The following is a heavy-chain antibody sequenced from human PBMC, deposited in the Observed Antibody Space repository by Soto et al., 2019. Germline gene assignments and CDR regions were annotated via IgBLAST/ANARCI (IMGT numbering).Heavy chain of an antibody. CDR1: GFTFSSYA. V-gene: IGHV3-30-3*01. J-gene: IGHJ6*02. CDR2: ISYDGSNK. D-gene: IGHD6-13*01. CDR3: ASDHGGRYRWQQLVAYYYYYDGMDV. Sequence: GGSLRLSCAASGFTFSSYAMHWVRQAPGKGLEWVAVISYDGSNKYYADSVKGRFTISRDNSKNTLYLQMNSMRAEDTAVYYFASDHGGRYRWQQLVAYYYYYDGMDVWGQGTTVTVSS.